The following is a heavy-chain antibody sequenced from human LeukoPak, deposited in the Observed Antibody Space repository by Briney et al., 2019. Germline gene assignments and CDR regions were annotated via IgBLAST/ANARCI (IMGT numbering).Heavy chain of an antibody. CDR1: GFTFSSYS. V-gene: IGHV3-21*01. Sequence: GGSLRLSCAASGFTFSSYSMNWVRQAPGKGLEWVSSISSSSSYIYYADSVKGRFTISRDSAKNSLYLQMNSLRAEDTAVYYCARDSGSGSWPTYYFDYWGQGTLVTVSS. J-gene: IGHJ4*02. D-gene: IGHD3-10*01. CDR3: ARDSGSGSWPTYYFDY. CDR2: ISSSSSYI.